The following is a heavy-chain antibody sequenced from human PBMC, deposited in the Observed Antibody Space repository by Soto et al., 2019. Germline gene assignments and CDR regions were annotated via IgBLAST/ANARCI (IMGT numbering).Heavy chain of an antibody. CDR3: ARVVGATRSGMDV. CDR2: ISRSGDIT. J-gene: IGHJ6*02. Sequence: GGSLRLSCATSGFTFINFPVSWGRQAPGKGLEWVSEISRSGDITYYADSVKGRFTISRDNAKNSLYLQMNSLRAEDTAVYYCARVVGATRSGMDVWGQGTTVTVSS. D-gene: IGHD1-26*01. V-gene: IGHV3-23*01. CDR1: GFTFINFP.